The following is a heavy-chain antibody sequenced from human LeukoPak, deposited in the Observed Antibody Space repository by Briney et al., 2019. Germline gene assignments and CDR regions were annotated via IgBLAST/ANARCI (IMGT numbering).Heavy chain of an antibody. J-gene: IGHJ4*02. CDR2: INPNSGGT. D-gene: IGHD3-16*01. Sequence: ASVKVSCKASGYTFTGYYMHWVRQAPGQGLEWMGWINPNSGGTNYAQKFQGRVTMTRDTSISTAYMELSRLRSDDTAVYYCAREVGDSSGTDYWGQGTLVTVSS. V-gene: IGHV1-2*02. CDR3: AREVGDSSGTDY. CDR1: GYTFTGYY.